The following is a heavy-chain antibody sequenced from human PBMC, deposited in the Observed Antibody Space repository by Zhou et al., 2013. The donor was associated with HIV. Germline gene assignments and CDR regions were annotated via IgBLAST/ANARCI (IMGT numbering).Heavy chain of an antibody. D-gene: IGHD3-16*01. CDR1: GYSFLTYD. J-gene: IGHJ5*02. Sequence: VQLVQSGPEVKKPGASVKVSCWTSGYSFLTYDVNWARQVAGQGFEWLGWMNPNSGKTVYAEKFQGRVIMTSETSTTTAYLELSSLTYEDTAVYFCARGYAFDPWGQGTLVTVSS. CDR2: MNPNSGKT. V-gene: IGHV1-8*01. CDR3: ARGYAFDP.